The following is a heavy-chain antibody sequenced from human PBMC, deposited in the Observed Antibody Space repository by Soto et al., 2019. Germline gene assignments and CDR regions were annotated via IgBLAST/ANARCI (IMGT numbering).Heavy chain of an antibody. V-gene: IGHV4-59*01. CDR1: GGSISSYY. CDR3: ARALGIAVAGKGVRSAWFDP. D-gene: IGHD6-19*01. CDR2: IYYSGST. J-gene: IGHJ5*02. Sequence: QVQLQESGPGLVKPSETLSLTCTVSGGSISSYYWSWIRQPPGKGLEWIGYIYYSGSTNYNPSLTSRVTISVDTSKNQFSLKLSSVTAADTAVYYCARALGIAVAGKGVRSAWFDPWGQGTLVTVSS.